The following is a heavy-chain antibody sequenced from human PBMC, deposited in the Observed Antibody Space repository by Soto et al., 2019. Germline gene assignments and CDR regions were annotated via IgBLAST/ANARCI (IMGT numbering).Heavy chain of an antibody. CDR2: INPKSGDT. CDR1: GYTFTGYY. V-gene: IGHV1-2*04. CDR3: ARDVGYTHAFGY. J-gene: IGHJ4*02. Sequence: ASVKVSCKASGYTFTGYYIHWVRQAPGQGLEWMGWINPKSGDTNYAQEFQGWVTMTRDTSISTAHMNLSSLKSDDTALYYCARDVGYTHAFGYWGRGTLVTVSS. D-gene: IGHD1-1*01.